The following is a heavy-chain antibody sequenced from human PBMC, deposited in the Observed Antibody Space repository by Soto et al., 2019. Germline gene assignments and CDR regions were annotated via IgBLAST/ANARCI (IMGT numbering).Heavy chain of an antibody. CDR3: ARGGAYYDILTGHPWYFDY. V-gene: IGHV1-18*01. J-gene: IGHJ4*02. CDR1: GYTFTSYG. D-gene: IGHD3-9*01. CDR2: ISAYNGNT. Sequence: ASVKVSCKASGYTFTSYGISWVRQAPGQGLEWMGWISAYNGNTNCAQKLQGRVTMTTDTSTSTAYMELRSLRSDDTAVYYCARGGAYYDILTGHPWYFDYWGQGTLVTVSS.